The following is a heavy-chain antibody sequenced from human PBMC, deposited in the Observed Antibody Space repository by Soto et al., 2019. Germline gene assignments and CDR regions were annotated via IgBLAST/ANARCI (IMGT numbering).Heavy chain of an antibody. V-gene: IGHV3-23*01. CDR3: AKGSLGFMGLVDY. Sequence: EVQLLESGGGLVQPGGSLRLSCAASGFTFSSYAMSWVRQAPGKGLEWVSGISGSGGSTNYADSVKGRFTMSRDNSKNTLYLQMNSLRAKDTAVYYCAKGSLGFMGLVDYWGQGTLVTVSS. D-gene: IGHD2-15*01. CDR2: ISGSGGST. CDR1: GFTFSSYA. J-gene: IGHJ4*02.